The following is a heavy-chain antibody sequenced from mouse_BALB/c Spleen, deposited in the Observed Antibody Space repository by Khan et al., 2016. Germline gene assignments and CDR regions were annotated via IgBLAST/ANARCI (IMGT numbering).Heavy chain of an antibody. V-gene: IGHV1S56*01. CDR3: ARTGTGAWFAY. Sequence: QVQLQQSGPELVKPGASVRISCKASGYTFTSYYIHWVKQRPGQGLEWIGWIYPGNGNTKYNEKFKGGATLTADKSSTTAYIQLSSLTSEDSAVYFCARTGTGAWFAYWGQGTLVTVSA. CDR2: IYPGNGNT. D-gene: IGHD4-1*01. J-gene: IGHJ3*01. CDR1: GYTFTSYY.